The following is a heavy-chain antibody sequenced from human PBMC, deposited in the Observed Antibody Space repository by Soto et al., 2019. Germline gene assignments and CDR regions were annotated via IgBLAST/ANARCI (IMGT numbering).Heavy chain of an antibody. Sequence: GSSVKVSCKASGGTFSCYAISWVRQAPGQGLEWMGGIIPLFGTANDAQKLQGRVTITADESTSTAYMELSSLRSEDTAVYYCARDRRHYYDSSGTDAFDIWGQGTMVTVSS. CDR2: IIPLFGTA. D-gene: IGHD3-22*01. J-gene: IGHJ3*02. V-gene: IGHV1-69*13. CDR3: ARDRRHYYDSSGTDAFDI. CDR1: GGTFSCYA.